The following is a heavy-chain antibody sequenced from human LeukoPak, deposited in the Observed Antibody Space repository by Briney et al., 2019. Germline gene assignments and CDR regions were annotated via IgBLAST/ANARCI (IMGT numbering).Heavy chain of an antibody. D-gene: IGHD6-19*01. CDR3: ARGSGKWLVLNRLLYFDY. CDR2: IIPIFGTA. Sequence: ASVKVSCTASGGTFSSYAISWVRQAPGQGLEWMGGIIPIFGTANYAQKFQGRVTITADESTSTAYMELSSLRSEDTAVYYCARGSGKWLVLNRLLYFDYWGQGTLVTVSS. J-gene: IGHJ4*02. CDR1: GGTFSSYA. V-gene: IGHV1-69*13.